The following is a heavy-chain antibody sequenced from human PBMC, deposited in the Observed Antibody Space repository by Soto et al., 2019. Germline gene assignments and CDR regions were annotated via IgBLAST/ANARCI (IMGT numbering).Heavy chain of an antibody. D-gene: IGHD3-10*01. V-gene: IGHV3-30*03. J-gene: IGHJ4*02. CDR2: ISYDGSNK. CDR3: ARGIFYGSGSYYNPPAFDY. Sequence: GGSLRLSCAASGFTFSSYGMHWVRQAPGKGLEWVAVISYDGSNKYYADSVKGRFTISRDNSKNTLYLQMNTLSAEDTAVYYCARGIFYGSGSYYNPPAFDYWGQGTRVTVSS. CDR1: GFTFSSYG.